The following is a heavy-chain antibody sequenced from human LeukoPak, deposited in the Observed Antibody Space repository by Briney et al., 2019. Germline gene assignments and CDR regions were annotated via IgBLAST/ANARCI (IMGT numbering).Heavy chain of an antibody. V-gene: IGHV3-23*01. CDR2: INGSDGRT. CDR3: AKGGPWFDP. J-gene: IGHJ5*02. D-gene: IGHD3-10*01. Sequence: GGSLRLSCAASGFTFSNYAMNWVRQAPGKGLEWVSGINGSDGRTYYGDSVKGRFTISRDNSKNTLYLQMNSLRVEDTAVYYCAKGGPWFDPWGQGTLVTVSS. CDR1: GFTFSNYA.